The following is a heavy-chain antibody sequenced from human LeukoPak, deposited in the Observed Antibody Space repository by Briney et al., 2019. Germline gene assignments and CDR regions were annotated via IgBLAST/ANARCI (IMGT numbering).Heavy chain of an antibody. J-gene: IGHJ4*02. D-gene: IGHD2-21*02. V-gene: IGHV3-21*01. CDR1: GFTFSSYS. Sequence: GSLRLSCAASGFTFSSYSMNWVRQAPGKGLEWVSSISSSSSYIYYADSVRGRFTISRDNAKNSLYLQMNGLRAEDTAVYYCASHVSVVTAPVPYWGQGTLVTVSS. CDR3: ASHVSVVTAPVPY. CDR2: ISSSSSYI.